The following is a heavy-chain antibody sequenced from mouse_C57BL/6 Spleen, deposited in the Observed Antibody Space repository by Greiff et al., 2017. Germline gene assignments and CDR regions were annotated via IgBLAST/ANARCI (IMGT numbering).Heavy chain of an antibody. CDR3: ARDDYEGAMDY. V-gene: IGHV1-54*01. D-gene: IGHD2-4*01. Sequence: VQLQQSGAELVRPGTSVKVSCKASGYAFTNYLIEWVKQRPGQGLEWIGVINPGSGGTNYNEKFKGKATLTADKSSSTAYMQLSSLTSEDSAVYCCARDDYEGAMDYWGQGTSVTVSS. J-gene: IGHJ4*01. CDR1: GYAFTNYL. CDR2: INPGSGGT.